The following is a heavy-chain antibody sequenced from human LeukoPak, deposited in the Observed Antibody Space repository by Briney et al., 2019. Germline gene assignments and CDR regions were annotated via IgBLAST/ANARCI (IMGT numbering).Heavy chain of an antibody. J-gene: IGHJ4*02. D-gene: IGHD3-10*01. Sequence: SQTLSLTCTVSGGSISSGGYYWSWIRQHPGKGLEWIGYIYYSGNTYYNPSLKSRVTISVDTSKNQFSLKLSSVTVADTAVYYCARDRKYGSESLRRLDYWGQGTLVTVSS. CDR2: IYYSGNT. V-gene: IGHV4-30-4*08. CDR1: GGSISSGGYY. CDR3: ARDRKYGSESLRRLDY.